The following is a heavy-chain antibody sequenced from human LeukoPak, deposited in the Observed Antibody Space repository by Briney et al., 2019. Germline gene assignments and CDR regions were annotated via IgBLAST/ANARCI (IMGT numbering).Heavy chain of an antibody. CDR3: ARVNKSTNRGTLFDS. CDR1: GYTFTSYD. V-gene: IGHV1-8*01. CDR2: MNPNSGNT. D-gene: IGHD2/OR15-2a*01. Sequence: GASVKVSCKASGYTFTSYDINWVRQATGQGLEWMGWMNPNSGNTGYAQTFQARVTMTRNTSISTASMELSSLRSEDTAVYYCARVNKSTNRGTLFDSWGQGTLVTVSS. J-gene: IGHJ4*02.